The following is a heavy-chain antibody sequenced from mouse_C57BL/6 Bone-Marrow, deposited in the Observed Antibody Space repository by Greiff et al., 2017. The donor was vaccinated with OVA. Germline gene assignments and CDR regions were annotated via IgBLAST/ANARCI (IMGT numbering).Heavy chain of an antibody. CDR3: TTTTGDY. Sequence: EVMLVESGGGLVQPGGSMKLSCVASGFTFSNYWMNWVRQSPEQGLEWVAQIRLKSDNYATHYAESVKGRFTISRDDSKSSVYLQMNNLRAEDTGIYYCTTTTGDYWGQGTSVTVSS. D-gene: IGHD2-12*01. CDR2: IRLKSDNYAT. V-gene: IGHV6-3*01. J-gene: IGHJ4*01. CDR1: GFTFSNYW.